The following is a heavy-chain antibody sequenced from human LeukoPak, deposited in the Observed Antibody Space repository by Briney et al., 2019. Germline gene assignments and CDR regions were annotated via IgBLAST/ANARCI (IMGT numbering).Heavy chain of an antibody. CDR2: IYYSGST. Sequence: SETLSLTCTVSGGSISSYYWSWIRQPPGRGLEWIGYIYYSGSTDYNPSLKSRVTISVDTSKNQFSLKLSSVTAADTAVYYCARSALAVAGDRSSEFDPWGQGTLVTVSS. J-gene: IGHJ5*02. V-gene: IGHV4-59*01. CDR1: GGSISSYY. D-gene: IGHD6-19*01. CDR3: ARSALAVAGDRSSEFDP.